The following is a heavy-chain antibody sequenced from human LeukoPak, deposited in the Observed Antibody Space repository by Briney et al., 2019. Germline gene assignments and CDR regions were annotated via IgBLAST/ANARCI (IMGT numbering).Heavy chain of an antibody. V-gene: IGHV4-34*01. CDR2: INHRGST. J-gene: IGHJ4*02. CDR3: ARDGSSLDY. D-gene: IGHD6-6*01. Sequence: SETLSLTCAVYGGSFSGYYWSWIRQPPGKGLEWIGEINHRGSTNYNPSLKSRVTISVDTSKNQFSLKLSSVTAADTAVYYCARDGSSLDYWGQGTLVTVSS. CDR1: GGSFSGYY.